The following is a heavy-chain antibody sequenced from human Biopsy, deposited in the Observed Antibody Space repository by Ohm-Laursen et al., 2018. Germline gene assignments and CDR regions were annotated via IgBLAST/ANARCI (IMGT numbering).Heavy chain of an antibody. CDR1: GYTFTGYY. D-gene: IGHD3-9*01. CDR2: INPKSGGT. J-gene: IGHJ4*02. Sequence: ASVKVSCKASGYTFTGYYLRWVRQAPGQGLEWMGWINPKSGGTHYLEKFRGRVTMTRDTSISTAYMEVSSLRSDDTAVYYCAIDGNDFLTDYLKIDQWGQGTLVTVSS. V-gene: IGHV1-2*02. CDR3: AIDGNDFLTDYLKIDQ.